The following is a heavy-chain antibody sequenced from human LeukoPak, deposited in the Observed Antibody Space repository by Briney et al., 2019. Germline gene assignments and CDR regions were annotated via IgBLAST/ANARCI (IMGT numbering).Heavy chain of an antibody. J-gene: IGHJ5*02. CDR1: GYTFTSYG. CDR3: ARLLERDYGDYGGWFDP. D-gene: IGHD4-17*01. CDR2: INAGNGNT. V-gene: IGHV1-3*01. Sequence: ASVKVSCKASGYTFTSYGISWVRQAPGQRLEWMGWINAGNGNTKYSQKFQGRVTITRDTSASTAYMELSSLRSEDTAVYYCARLLERDYGDYGGWFDPWGQGTLVTVSS.